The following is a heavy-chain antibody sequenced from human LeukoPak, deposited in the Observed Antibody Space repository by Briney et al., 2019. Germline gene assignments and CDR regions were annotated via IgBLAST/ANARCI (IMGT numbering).Heavy chain of an antibody. CDR2: ISSDGSST. J-gene: IGHJ4*02. Sequence: GGSLRLSCAASGFTFSSYVMYWVRQAPGKGLEYVSSISSDGSSTYYANAVKGRFTISRDNSKNTLYLQMGSLRAEDMAVYYGARGGKSKYDSSGYLNYFDYWGQGTLVTVSS. CDR1: GFTFSSYV. V-gene: IGHV3-64*01. CDR3: ARGGKSKYDSSGYLNYFDY. D-gene: IGHD3-22*01.